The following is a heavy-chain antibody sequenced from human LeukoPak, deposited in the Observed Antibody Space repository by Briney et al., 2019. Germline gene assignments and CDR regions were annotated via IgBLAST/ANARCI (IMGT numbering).Heavy chain of an antibody. D-gene: IGHD2-15*01. Sequence: SETLSLTCAVSGYSISSGYYWGWIRQPPGKGLEWIGSIYHSGSTYYNPSLKSRVTISVDTSKNQFSLKLSSVTAADTAVYYCAREVASPGGYDYWGQGTLVTVSS. J-gene: IGHJ4*02. V-gene: IGHV4-38-2*02. CDR2: IYHSGST. CDR3: AREVASPGGYDY. CDR1: GYSISSGYY.